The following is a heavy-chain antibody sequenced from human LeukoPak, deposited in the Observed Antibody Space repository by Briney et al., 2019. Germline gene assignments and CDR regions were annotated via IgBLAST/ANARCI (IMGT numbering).Heavy chain of an antibody. CDR2: IYYSGST. CDR3: AGGPTIGFFDY. CDR1: GGSISSYY. J-gene: IGHJ4*02. Sequence: SETLSLTCTVSGGSISSYYWSWIRQPPGKGLEWIGYIYYSGSTNYNPSLKSRVTISVDTSKNQFSLKLSSVTAADTAVYYCAGGPTIGFFDYWGQGTLVTVSS. D-gene: IGHD5-24*01. V-gene: IGHV4-59*01.